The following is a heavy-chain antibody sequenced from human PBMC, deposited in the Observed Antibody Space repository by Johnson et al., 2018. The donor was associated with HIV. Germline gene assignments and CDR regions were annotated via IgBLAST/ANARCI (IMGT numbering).Heavy chain of an antibody. CDR3: ARVRSTSVVVTATGGAFDI. CDR1: GFTFNNYG. J-gene: IGHJ3*02. CDR2: IWYDGSNK. D-gene: IGHD2-21*02. Sequence: QVQLVESGGGVVQPGRSLRLSCAASGFTFNNYGMHWVRQAPGKGLEWVAVIWYDGSNKFYIDSVKGRFTISRDISKNTLYLQMNSLRPEDTAVYYCARVRSTSVVVTATGGAFDIWGQGTMVTVSS. V-gene: IGHV3-33*01.